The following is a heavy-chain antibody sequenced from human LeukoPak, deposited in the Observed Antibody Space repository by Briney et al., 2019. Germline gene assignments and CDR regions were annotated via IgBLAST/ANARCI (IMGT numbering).Heavy chain of an antibody. CDR3: ARYDYYDSSASTYYYYYIDV. CDR1: GGSISTSNYY. V-gene: IGHV4-39*07. Sequence: SETLSLTCTVSGGSISTSNYYWGWIRQPPGKGLEWIGNIFYSGSTYYSPSLRSRVTISLDTSRNQFSLKLNSVTAADTAVYYCARYDYYDSSASTYYYYYIDVWGKGTTVTVSS. J-gene: IGHJ6*03. CDR2: IFYSGST. D-gene: IGHD3-22*01.